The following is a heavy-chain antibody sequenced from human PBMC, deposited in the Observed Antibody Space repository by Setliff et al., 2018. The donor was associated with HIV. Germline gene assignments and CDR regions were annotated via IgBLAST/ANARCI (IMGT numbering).Heavy chain of an antibody. CDR2: IYYSGST. J-gene: IGHJ4*02. CDR1: GDSVSSRSYY. V-gene: IGHV4-61*03. D-gene: IGHD1-1*01. Sequence: SLTCTVSGDSVSSRSYYWSWIRQPPGKGLEWIGYIYYSGSTNYNPSLKSRVTISVDTSKNHVSLKLRSVTAADTAVYYCAQLGMVDDFDYWGQGTLVTVSS. CDR3: AQLGMVDDFDY.